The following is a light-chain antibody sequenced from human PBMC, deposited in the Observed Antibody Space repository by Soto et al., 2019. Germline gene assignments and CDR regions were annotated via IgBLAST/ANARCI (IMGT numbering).Light chain of an antibody. CDR2: DVS. CDR3: CSYAGSPRFV. V-gene: IGLV2-11*01. Sequence: QSALTQPRSVSGSPGQSVTISCTGTSSDVGRYNYVSWYQHHPGTAPKVMIYDVSERPSGVPDRFSGSKSGNTASLTISGLQAEDEADYYCCSYAGSPRFVFETGTKLTVL. J-gene: IGLJ1*01. CDR1: SSDVGRYNY.